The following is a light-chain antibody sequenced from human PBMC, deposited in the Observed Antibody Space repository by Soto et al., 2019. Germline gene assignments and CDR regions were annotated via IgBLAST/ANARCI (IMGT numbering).Light chain of an antibody. V-gene: IGKV1-5*03. CDR2: KAS. Sequence: IQMTQSPSTPSASVGNRVTITFRASQSISSWLAWYQQKPGKAPKLLIYKASSLESGVPSRFSGSGSGTEFTLTISSLQPDDFATYYCQQFNSYPITFGQGTRLEIK. J-gene: IGKJ5*01. CDR3: QQFNSYPIT. CDR1: QSISSW.